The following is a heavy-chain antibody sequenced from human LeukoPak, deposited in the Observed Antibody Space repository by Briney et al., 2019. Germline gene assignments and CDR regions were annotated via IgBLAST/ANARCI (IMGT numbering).Heavy chain of an antibody. J-gene: IGHJ5*02. CDR1: GGSFSGYY. CDR2: INHSGST. D-gene: IGHD5-12*01. CDR3: ARAGIRNNVVATITGRGRRGGNWFDP. V-gene: IGHV4-34*01. Sequence: KPSETLSLTCAVYGGSFSGYYWSWIRQPPGKGLEWIGEINHSGSTNYNPSLKSRVTISVDTSKNQFSLKLSSVTAADTAVYYCARAGIRNNVVATITGRGRRGGNWFDPWGQGTLVTVSS.